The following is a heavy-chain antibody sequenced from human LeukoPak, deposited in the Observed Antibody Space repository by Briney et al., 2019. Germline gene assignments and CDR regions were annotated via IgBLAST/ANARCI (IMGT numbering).Heavy chain of an antibody. J-gene: IGHJ3*02. V-gene: IGHV4-61*02. CDR3: TFNLGSGSYGFDT. CDR1: GGSISSGSYY. Sequence: SETLSLTCTVSGGSISSGSYYWSWIRQPAGKGLEWIRRIYTSGSTNYNPSLKSRVTISEDTSKNQFSLKLSSVTAADTAVYYCTFNLGSGSYGFDTWGQGTMVTVSS. CDR2: IYTSGST. D-gene: IGHD3-10*01.